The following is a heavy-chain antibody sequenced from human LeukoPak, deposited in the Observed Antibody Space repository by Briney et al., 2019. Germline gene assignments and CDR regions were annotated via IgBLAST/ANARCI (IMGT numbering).Heavy chain of an antibody. V-gene: IGHV3-7*01. J-gene: IGHJ3*01. CDR2: MKQDGSQK. CDR3: ARDLDVVVSWHRDAYDV. D-gene: IGHD6-13*01. Sequence: PGGYVSRNSAASGFTFSNYWMTWVRQAPGKGLEWVANMKQDGSQKSYVDSVKGRFTISRDNTKNSLYLQMDSLRPEDTAVYYCARDLDVVVSWHRDAYDVWGQGTLVTVSS. CDR1: GFTFSNYW.